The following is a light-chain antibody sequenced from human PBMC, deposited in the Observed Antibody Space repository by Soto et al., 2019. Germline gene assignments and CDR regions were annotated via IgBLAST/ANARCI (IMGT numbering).Light chain of an antibody. CDR3: QQYGGSPRYT. CDR1: QSVSSSH. CDR2: GAS. J-gene: IGKJ2*01. V-gene: IGKV3-20*01. Sequence: EIVLTQSPGTLSLSPGDRATLSCRASQSVSSSHLAWYQQKPGQAPRLLIYGASNRATGIPDRFSGSGSGPDFTLTISRLEPEDFAVYYCQQYGGSPRYTFGQGTKLEIK.